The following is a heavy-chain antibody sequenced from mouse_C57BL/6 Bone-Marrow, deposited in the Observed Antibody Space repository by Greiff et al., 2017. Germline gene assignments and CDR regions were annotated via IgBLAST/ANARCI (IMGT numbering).Heavy chain of an antibody. Sequence: QVQLQQPGAELVKPGASVKMSCKASGYNFNSYWITWVKQRPGQGLEWIGDIYPGSGSTKYNEKFKSKATLTVDTSSSTAYMQLSSLTSEDSAVYDCAREDYYGSSYEAIYYYAMNYWGQGTSVTVSS. J-gene: IGHJ4*01. D-gene: IGHD1-1*01. CDR2: IYPGSGST. CDR3: AREDYYGSSYEAIYYYAMNY. CDR1: GYNFNSYW. V-gene: IGHV1-55*01.